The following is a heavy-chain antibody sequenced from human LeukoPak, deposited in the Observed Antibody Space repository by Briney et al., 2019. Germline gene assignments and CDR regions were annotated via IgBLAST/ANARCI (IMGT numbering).Heavy chain of an antibody. D-gene: IGHD5-18*01. CDR2: IKSKTDGGTT. Sequence: PGGPLRLSCAASGFTFSNAWMSWVRQAPGKGLEWVGHIKSKTDGGTTDYAAPVKGRFTISRDDSKNTLYLQMNSLKIEDTAVYYCTTGTWIQLWLADFWGQGTLVTVSS. CDR3: TTGTWIQLWLADF. CDR1: GFTFSNAW. J-gene: IGHJ4*02. V-gene: IGHV3-15*01.